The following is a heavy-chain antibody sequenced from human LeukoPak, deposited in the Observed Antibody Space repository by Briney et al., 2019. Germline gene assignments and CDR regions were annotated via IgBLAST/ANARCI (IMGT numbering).Heavy chain of an antibody. CDR3: ARDLSGYDLFDY. CDR1: GFTFNNYS. D-gene: IGHD5-12*01. V-gene: IGHV3-21*01. J-gene: IGHJ4*02. Sequence: GGSLRLSCAASGFTFNNYSMNWVRQAPGKGLEWVSSISNSSSYIYYADSVKGRFTISRDNAKNSLSLQMNSLRAEDTAVYYCARDLSGYDLFDYWGQGTLVTVSS. CDR2: ISNSSSYI.